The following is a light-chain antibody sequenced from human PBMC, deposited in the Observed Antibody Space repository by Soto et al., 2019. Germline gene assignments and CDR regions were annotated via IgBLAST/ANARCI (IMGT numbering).Light chain of an antibody. CDR1: QSINTW. J-gene: IGKJ1*01. V-gene: IGKV1-5*03. CDR3: QQYNTYSRA. Sequence: DIQMTQSPSTLSASVGARVTITCRSSQSINTWLAWYQQKPGKAPKLLIYKASSLQSGVPSRFSGSGSGTEYTLTISSLQPDDFATYYCQQYNTYSRAFGQGTKVELK. CDR2: KAS.